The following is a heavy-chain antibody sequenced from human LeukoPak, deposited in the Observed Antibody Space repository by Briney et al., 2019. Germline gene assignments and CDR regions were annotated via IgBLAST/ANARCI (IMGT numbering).Heavy chain of an antibody. V-gene: IGHV4-38-2*01. J-gene: IGHJ4*02. CDR2: IYHSGST. CDR3: ARYRIPLGFDY. Sequence: SETLSLXCAVSGYSISSGYYWGWIRQPPGKGLERIGSIYHSGSTYYNPSHKSRVTISVDTSKNQFSLKLSSVTAADTAVYYCARYRIPLGFDYWGQGTLVTVSS. D-gene: IGHD3-16*02. CDR1: GYSISSGYY.